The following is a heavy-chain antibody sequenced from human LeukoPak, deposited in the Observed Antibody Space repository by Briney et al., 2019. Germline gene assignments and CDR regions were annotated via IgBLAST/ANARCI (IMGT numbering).Heavy chain of an antibody. J-gene: IGHJ6*02. CDR1: GYTFTGYY. CDR3: ASTERGYCSSTSCHGGGFDYYHYYGMDV. V-gene: IGHV1-2*02. Sequence: ASVKVSCKASGYTFTGYYMHWVRQAPGQGLEWMGWINPNSGGTNYAQKFQGRVTMTRDTSISTAYMELSRLRSDDTAVYYCASTERGYCSSTSCHGGGFDYYHYYGMDVWGQGTTVTVSS. CDR2: INPNSGGT. D-gene: IGHD2-2*01.